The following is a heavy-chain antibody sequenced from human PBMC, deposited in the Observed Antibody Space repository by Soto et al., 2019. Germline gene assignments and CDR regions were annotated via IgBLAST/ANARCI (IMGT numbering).Heavy chain of an antibody. D-gene: IGHD2-2*03. CDR2: IYPGDSDT. CDR3: ASGSVRNWFDP. J-gene: IGHJ5*02. V-gene: IGHV5-51*01. CDR1: GYSFTIYW. Sequence: GESLKISCKGSGYSFTIYWIGWVRQIPGKGLEWMWIIYPGDSDTRYSPSFQGQVTISADKSISTAYLQWRSLKASATDMYYCASGSVRNWFDPWGQGTLVTVSS.